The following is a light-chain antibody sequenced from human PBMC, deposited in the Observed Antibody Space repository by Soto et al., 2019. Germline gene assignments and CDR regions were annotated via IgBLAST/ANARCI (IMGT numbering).Light chain of an antibody. Sequence: QSVLNQPASVSGSPGQSITISCTGTSSDVVGYNYVSWYQQHPGKAPKLMIYDVSNRPSGVSNRFSGSKSGNTASLTISGLQAEDEADYYCSSYTSSSTLHYVFGTGTKVTVL. J-gene: IGLJ1*01. CDR2: DVS. CDR1: SSDVVGYNY. CDR3: SSYTSSSTLHYV. V-gene: IGLV2-14*01.